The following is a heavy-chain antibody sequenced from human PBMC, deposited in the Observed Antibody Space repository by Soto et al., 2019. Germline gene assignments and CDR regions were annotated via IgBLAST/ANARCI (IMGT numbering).Heavy chain of an antibody. CDR3: TRGPRPISTGTGAY. D-gene: IGHD3-10*01. CDR1: GFIFKMYW. Sequence: GGSLRLSCAASGFIFKMYWMHWVRQSPGKWLVWISRIYNDGTYSDYADSVRGRFTISRDNVNDTLYLQMNNLRAEDSGLYYCTRGPRPISTGTGAYWGQGTQVTVSS. CDR2: IYNDGTYS. J-gene: IGHJ4*02. V-gene: IGHV3-74*01.